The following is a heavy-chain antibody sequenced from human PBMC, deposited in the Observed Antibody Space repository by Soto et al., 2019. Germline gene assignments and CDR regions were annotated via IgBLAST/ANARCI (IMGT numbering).Heavy chain of an antibody. CDR3: ASGTNGAFFVY. CDR1: GFTFSDYY. Sequence: QVQLVESGGGLVKPGGSLRLSCAASGFTFSDYYMSWIRQAPGKGPERVSYINSRSSTIFYADPVEGRFTISRDNVKNSLYLQMNSLRAEDTAVYYCASGTNGAFFVYWGQGILVTVSS. V-gene: IGHV3-11*01. J-gene: IGHJ4*02. CDR2: INSRSSTI. D-gene: IGHD2-8*01.